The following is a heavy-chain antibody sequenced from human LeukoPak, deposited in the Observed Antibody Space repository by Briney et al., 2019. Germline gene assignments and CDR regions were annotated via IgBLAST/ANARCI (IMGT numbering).Heavy chain of an antibody. Sequence: GGSLRLSCEASGFSFSNYAMSWVRQAPGKGLEWVSVVAGSGDSTYYADSLKGRFTISRDNAKKSLYLQMSSLRPQDTAVYFCVRGDWYFESWGQGTLVTVSS. CDR3: VRGDWYFES. J-gene: IGHJ4*02. CDR1: GFSFSNYA. D-gene: IGHD2-21*01. CDR2: VAGSGDST. V-gene: IGHV3-23*01.